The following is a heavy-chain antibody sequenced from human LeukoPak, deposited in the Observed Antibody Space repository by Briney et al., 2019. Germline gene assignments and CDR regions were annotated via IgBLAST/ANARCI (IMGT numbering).Heavy chain of an antibody. CDR2: FDPEDGET. D-gene: IGHD1-1*01. CDR1: GYTLTELS. Sequence: ASVKVSCKVSGYTLTELSMHWVRQAPGKGLEWMGGFDPEDGETIYAQKFQGRVTMTEDTSTDTAYMELSSLRDEDTAVYYCATDFRWNGGYFDYWGQGTLVTVSS. J-gene: IGHJ4*02. CDR3: ATDFRWNGGYFDY. V-gene: IGHV1-24*01.